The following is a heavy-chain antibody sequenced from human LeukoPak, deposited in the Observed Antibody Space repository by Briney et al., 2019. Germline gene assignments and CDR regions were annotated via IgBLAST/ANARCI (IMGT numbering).Heavy chain of an antibody. CDR2: IYSGGST. V-gene: IGHV3-53*01. CDR1: GFTVSSNY. J-gene: IGHJ4*02. D-gene: IGHD6-19*01. Sequence: GGSLRLSCAVSGFTVSSNYMSWVRQAPGKGLEWVSVIYSGGSTYYADSVKGRFTISRDNSKNTLYLQMNSLRAEDTAVYYCARVGSGWLTFDYWGQGTLVTVSS. CDR3: ARVGSGWLTFDY.